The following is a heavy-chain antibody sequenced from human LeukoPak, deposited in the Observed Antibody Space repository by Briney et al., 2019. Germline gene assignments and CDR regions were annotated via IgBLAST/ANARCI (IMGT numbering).Heavy chain of an antibody. Sequence: SETLSLTCAVSGVSISSGGYSWSWIRQPPGKGLEWIGYIYHRGSTYYNPSLKSRVTISVDRSKNQFSLKLSSVTAADTAVYYCARAEPGPGAFDICGQGTMVTVSS. D-gene: IGHD1-26*01. CDR2: IYHRGST. CDR1: GVSISSGGYS. J-gene: IGHJ3*02. CDR3: ARAEPGPGAFDI. V-gene: IGHV4-30-2*01.